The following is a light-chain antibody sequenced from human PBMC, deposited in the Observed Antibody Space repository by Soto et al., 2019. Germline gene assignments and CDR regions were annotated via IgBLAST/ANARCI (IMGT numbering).Light chain of an antibody. Sequence: EIVMTQSPATLSVSPGERVTLSCRASQSVFTNLAWSQHKPGQAPRLLIYGASTRATGIPARFSGSGSGTEFTLTISSLQSEDSAVYYCQQYNNWLYTFGQGTKLEIK. CDR2: GAS. V-gene: IGKV3-15*01. CDR1: QSVFTN. J-gene: IGKJ2*01. CDR3: QQYNNWLYT.